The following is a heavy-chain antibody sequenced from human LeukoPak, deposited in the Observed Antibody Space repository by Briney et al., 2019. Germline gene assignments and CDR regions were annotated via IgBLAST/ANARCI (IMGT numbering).Heavy chain of an antibody. V-gene: IGHV3-21*04. CDR2: ISSSSSYI. D-gene: IGHD2-2*01. CDR1: GFTFSSYS. Sequence: GGSLRLSCAASGFTFSSYSMNWVRQAPGKGLEWVSSISSSSSYIYYADSVKGRFTISRDNAKNSLYLQMNSLRAGDTAVYYCAKDPIVVVPAAFLKTDYWGQGTLVTVSS. J-gene: IGHJ4*02. CDR3: AKDPIVVVPAAFLKTDY.